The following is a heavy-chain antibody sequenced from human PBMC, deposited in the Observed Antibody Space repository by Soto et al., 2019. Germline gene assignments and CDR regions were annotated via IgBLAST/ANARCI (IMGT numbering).Heavy chain of an antibody. CDR1: GGSISSGDYY. V-gene: IGHV4-30-4*01. Sequence: SETLSLTCTVSGGSISSGDYYWSWIRQPPGKGLEWIGYIYYSGSTYYNPSLKSRVTISVDTSKNQFSLKLSSVTAADTAVYYCARGDYYGSGSYLDYYGMDVWGQGTTVTVSS. D-gene: IGHD3-10*01. CDR3: ARGDYYGSGSYLDYYGMDV. CDR2: IYYSGST. J-gene: IGHJ6*02.